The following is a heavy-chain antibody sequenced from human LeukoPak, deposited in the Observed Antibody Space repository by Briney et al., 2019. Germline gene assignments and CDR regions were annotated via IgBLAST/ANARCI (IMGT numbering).Heavy chain of an antibody. V-gene: IGHV1-2*02. D-gene: IGHD3-16*02. J-gene: IGHJ4*02. Sequence: SSVKVSCKSSGYTFTGYYMHWLRQAPGQGLEWMGWINPKSGGTNYAQNFEGRVTMTRDTSVRTAYMELSRLTSGDTAVYYCARAMEYDYTWGTYRVFDYWGQGTLVTVSS. CDR2: INPKSGGT. CDR1: GYTFTGYY. CDR3: ARAMEYDYTWGTYRVFDY.